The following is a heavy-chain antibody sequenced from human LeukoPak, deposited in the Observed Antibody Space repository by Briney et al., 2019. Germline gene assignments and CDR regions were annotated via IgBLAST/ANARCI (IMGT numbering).Heavy chain of an antibody. Sequence: SETLSLTCTVSGGSISSYYWSWIRQPAGRGLEWIGRIYTSGSTNYNPSLKTRVTMSVDTSKNQFSLKLSSVTAADTAVYYCARVYGSGSYYYYYMDVWGKGTTVTISS. CDR3: ARVYGSGSYYYYYMDV. CDR1: GGSISSYY. D-gene: IGHD3-10*01. V-gene: IGHV4-4*07. CDR2: IYTSGST. J-gene: IGHJ6*03.